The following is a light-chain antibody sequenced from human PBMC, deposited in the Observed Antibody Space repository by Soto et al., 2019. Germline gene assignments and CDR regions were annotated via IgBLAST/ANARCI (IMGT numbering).Light chain of an antibody. CDR1: SSDVGGYNY. CDR2: DVS. J-gene: IGLJ1*01. Sequence: QSVLTQPASVSGSPGQSITISCTGTSSDVGGYNYVSWYQQHPGKATKLMIYDVSNRPSGVYNRFSGSKSGNTASLTLSGLQAEDEADYYCSSDTSSSTLLYVFGTGTKLTVL. CDR3: SSDTSSSTLLYV. V-gene: IGLV2-14*01.